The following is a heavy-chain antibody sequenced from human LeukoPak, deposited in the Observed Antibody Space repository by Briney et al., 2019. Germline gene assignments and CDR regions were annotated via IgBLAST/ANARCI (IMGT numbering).Heavy chain of an antibody. CDR2: ISSSGNTI. CDR1: GFTFSSYE. CDR3: ARGGGYYGSGSLHYYYYGMDV. J-gene: IGHJ6*02. D-gene: IGHD3-10*01. V-gene: IGHV3-48*03. Sequence: GGSLRLSCAASGFTFSSYEMNWVRQAPGKGLEWVSYISSSGNTIYYADSVMGRFTISRDNAKNSLYLQMNSLRAEDTAVYYCARGGGYYGSGSLHYYYYGMDVWGQGTTVTVSS.